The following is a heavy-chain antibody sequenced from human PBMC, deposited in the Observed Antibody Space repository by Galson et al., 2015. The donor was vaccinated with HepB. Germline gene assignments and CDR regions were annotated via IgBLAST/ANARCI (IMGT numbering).Heavy chain of an antibody. D-gene: IGHD3-10*01. J-gene: IGHJ5*02. V-gene: IGHV1-8*01. CDR1: GYAFTSFD. CDR2: MNPNSGNT. Sequence: SVKVSCKASGYAFTSFDINWVRQAAGQGLEWMGWMNPNSGNTGFAKKFQGRIIMARDTSINTAYLQSDSLRVEDTAVYYCAKGADYYGPGNYQNWFDPWGQGTLVIVSA. CDR3: AKGADYYGPGNYQNWFDP.